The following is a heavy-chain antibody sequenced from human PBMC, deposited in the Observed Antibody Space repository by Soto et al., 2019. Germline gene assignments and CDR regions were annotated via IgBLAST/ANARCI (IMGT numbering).Heavy chain of an antibody. CDR3: ARSQGSSTSLEIYYYYYYGMGV. V-gene: IGHV1-69*01. CDR2: IIPIAETT. D-gene: IGHD2-2*01. CDR1: GGTFSSYA. Sequence: QVQLVQSGAEVKKPGSSVKVSCKASGGTFSSYAISWVRQAPGQGLEWMGGIIPIAETTNYAQKFQGRVTITADESKSTAYMELSGLRSEDTAVYYCARSQGSSTSLEIYYYYYYGMGVWGQGTTVTVSS. J-gene: IGHJ6*02.